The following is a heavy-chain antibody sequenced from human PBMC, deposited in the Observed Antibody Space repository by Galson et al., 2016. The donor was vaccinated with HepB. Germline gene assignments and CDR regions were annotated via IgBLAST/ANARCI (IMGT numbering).Heavy chain of an antibody. V-gene: IGHV3-23*01. CDR2: ISGSGSST. CDR1: GFTFSSYA. CDR3: AKKSVWGATATPFDS. Sequence: SLRLSCAASGFTFSSYAMSWVRQAPGKGLEWVSDISGSGSSTYDADFVKGRITTSRDNSKNTLYLEMNSLRADDTAVYYCAKKSVWGATATPFDSWGQGTLVAVSS. J-gene: IGHJ4*02. D-gene: IGHD1-26*01.